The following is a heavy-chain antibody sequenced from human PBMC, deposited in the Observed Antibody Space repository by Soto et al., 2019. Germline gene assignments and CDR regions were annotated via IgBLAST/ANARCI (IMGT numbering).Heavy chain of an antibody. J-gene: IGHJ4*02. Sequence: ASVKVSCKASGYTFTSYFMHWVRQAPGQGLEWMAVINPTSGSTSYAQKFQGRVTVTRDTYTSTVYMELSSLRSEDTAVYYCARGVSISAAGCGPYYWGQGTLVTVS. D-gene: IGHD6-25*01. V-gene: IGHV1-46*03. CDR1: GYTFTSYF. CDR2: INPTSGST. CDR3: ARGVSISAAGCGPYY.